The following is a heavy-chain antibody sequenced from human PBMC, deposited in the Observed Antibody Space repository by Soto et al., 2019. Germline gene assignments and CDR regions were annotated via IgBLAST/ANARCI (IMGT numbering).Heavy chain of an antibody. J-gene: IGHJ4*02. CDR2: IYSSGST. CDR1: GGSVSSDTHY. D-gene: IGHD2-2*01. CDR3: ARARFCTSTSCYHYFDF. Sequence: PSETLSLTCTVSGGSVSSDTHYWSWIRQPPGKRLEWIGFIYSSGSTDYNPSLKSRVTISVDTSKNHFSLKLSSVTPADTAVYYCARARFCTSTSCYHYFDFWGQGTLVTVSS. V-gene: IGHV4-61*03.